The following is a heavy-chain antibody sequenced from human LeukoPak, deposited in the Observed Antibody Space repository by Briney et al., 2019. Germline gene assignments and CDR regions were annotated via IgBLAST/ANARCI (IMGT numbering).Heavy chain of an antibody. CDR3: AREGYSSSWYVGLDY. V-gene: IGHV1-18*01. D-gene: IGHD6-13*01. CDR2: ISAYNGNT. CDR1: GYTFTSYG. J-gene: IGHJ4*02. Sequence: ASVKVSCKASGYTFTSYGISWVRQAPGQGLEWVGWISAYNGNTNYAQKLQGRVTMTTDTSTSTAYMELRSLRSDDTAVYYCAREGYSSSWYVGLDYWGQGTLVTVSS.